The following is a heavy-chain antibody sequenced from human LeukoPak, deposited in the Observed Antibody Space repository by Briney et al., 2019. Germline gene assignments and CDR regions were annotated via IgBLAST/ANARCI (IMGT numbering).Heavy chain of an antibody. CDR3: ARGAFGGVCSSTSCMGDAFDI. CDR1: GYTFTSYD. D-gene: IGHD2-2*01. Sequence: GASVKVSCKASGYTFTSYDINWVRQATGQGLEWMGWMNPNSGNTGYAQKFQGRVTMTRNTSISTAYMELSSLRSEDTAVYYCARGAFGGVCSSTSCMGDAFDIWGQGTMVTVSS. J-gene: IGHJ3*02. CDR2: MNPNSGNT. V-gene: IGHV1-8*02.